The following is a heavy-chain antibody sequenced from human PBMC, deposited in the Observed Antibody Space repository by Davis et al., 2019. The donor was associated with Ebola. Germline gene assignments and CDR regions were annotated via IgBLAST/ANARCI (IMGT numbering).Heavy chain of an antibody. D-gene: IGHD6-6*01. CDR2: IIPILGIA. J-gene: IGHJ5*02. Sequence: AASVKVSCKASGGTFSSYAISWVRQAPGQGLEWMGRIIPILGIANYAQKFQGRVTITADKSTSTAYMELSSLRSEDTAVYYCARENLGEQLVGGSWFDPWGQGTLVTVSS. CDR3: ARENLGEQLVGGSWFDP. V-gene: IGHV1-69*04. CDR1: GGTFSSYA.